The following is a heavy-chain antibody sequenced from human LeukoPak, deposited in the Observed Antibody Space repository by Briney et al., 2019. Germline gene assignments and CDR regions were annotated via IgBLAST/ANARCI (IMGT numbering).Heavy chain of an antibody. J-gene: IGHJ6*02. D-gene: IGHD6-13*01. CDR1: GGTFSSYA. Sequence: GASVKVSCKASGGTFSSYAISWVRQAPGQGLEWMGRIIPILGIANYAQKFQGRVTITADKSTSTAYMELSSLRSEDTAVYYCARDKQQQLGRPEVWGPGNTVTVSS. CDR2: IIPILGIA. V-gene: IGHV1-69*04. CDR3: ARDKQQQLGRPEV.